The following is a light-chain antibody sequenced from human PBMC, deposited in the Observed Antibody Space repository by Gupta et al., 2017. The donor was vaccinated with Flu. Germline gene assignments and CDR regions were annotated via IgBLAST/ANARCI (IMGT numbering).Light chain of an antibody. J-gene: IGKJ4*01. Sequence: DIQMTQSPSSLSASVGDRVTITCRASQSISSYLNWYQQKPGKAPKLLIYAASSLQSGVPSRFSGSGSGTDFTLTISSLQPEDFATYYGQQSYSTPPDFGGGTKWRSN. V-gene: IGKV1-39*01. CDR2: AAS. CDR1: QSISSY. CDR3: QQSYSTPPD.